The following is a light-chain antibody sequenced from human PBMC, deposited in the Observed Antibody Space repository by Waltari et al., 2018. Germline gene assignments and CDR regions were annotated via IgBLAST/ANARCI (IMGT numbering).Light chain of an antibody. CDR2: KTS. CDR3: QHYSTYSGT. Sequence: IQMTQSPSTLSASVGDRVTMTCRASLSVSRWLAWYQQKPGKAPKLLIYKTSTLVSGVPSRFSGSGSGTEFSLTSSSLQPDDFATYDCQHYSTYSGTFGQGTKLAIK. J-gene: IGKJ1*01. V-gene: IGKV1-5*03. CDR1: LSVSRW.